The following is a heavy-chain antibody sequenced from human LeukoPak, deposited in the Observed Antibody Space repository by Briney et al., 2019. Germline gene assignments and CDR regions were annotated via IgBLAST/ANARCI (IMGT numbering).Heavy chain of an antibody. CDR3: ARALATVTTFLY. CDR1: GYTFTSYG. D-gene: IGHD4-17*01. V-gene: IGHV1-18*01. J-gene: IGHJ4*02. CDR2: ISAYNGNT. Sequence: EASVKVSCKASGYTFTSYGISWVRQAPGQGLEWMGWISAYNGNTDYAQKLQGRVTMTTDTSTSTAYMELRSLRSDDTAVYYCARALATVTTFLYWGQGTLVTVSS.